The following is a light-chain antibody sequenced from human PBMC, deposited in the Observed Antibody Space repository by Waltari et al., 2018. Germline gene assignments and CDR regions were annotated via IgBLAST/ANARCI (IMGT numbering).Light chain of an antibody. V-gene: IGKV3-15*01. Sequence: VMTHSPATLSVSPGERVILSCRASQIIRNNLAWYQQKHDQAPRLLIYGASTRATGTAARFSGSGSGTEFTLTISSLQSEDFALYFCQQYNNWPPTFGPGTKVDI. CDR3: QQYNNWPPT. CDR2: GAS. J-gene: IGKJ3*01. CDR1: QIIRNN.